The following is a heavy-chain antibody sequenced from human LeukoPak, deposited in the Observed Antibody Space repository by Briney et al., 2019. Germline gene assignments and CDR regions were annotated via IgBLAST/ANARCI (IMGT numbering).Heavy chain of an antibody. CDR2: IKSKADGETT. CDR3: TTDLRELVGRGYSYGPVYYYYGMDG. Sequence: GGCLSLSCAASGFTFSNDWLSWVRQAPGKGREWVGRIKSKADGETTDYVAAVIARFTMSRDDSKNTLYLQMNRLKTKDTAVYYCTTDLRELVGRGYSYGPVYYYYGMDGWGQGTSVTVYS. J-gene: IGHJ6*02. CDR1: GFTFSNDW. V-gene: IGHV3-15*01. D-gene: IGHD5-18*01.